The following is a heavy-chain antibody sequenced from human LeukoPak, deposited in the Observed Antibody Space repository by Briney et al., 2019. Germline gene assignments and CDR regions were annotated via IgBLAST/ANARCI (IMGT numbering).Heavy chain of an antibody. CDR3: AAPLCSGGSCYSGEYFQH. V-gene: IGHV1-18*01. D-gene: IGHD2-15*01. J-gene: IGHJ1*01. Sequence: GASVKVSCKASGYTFTSYGISWVRQAPGQRLEWMGWISAYNGNTNYAQKLQGRVTMTTDTSTSTAYMELRSLRSDDTAVYYCAAPLCSGGSCYSGEYFQHWGQGTLVTVSS. CDR2: ISAYNGNT. CDR1: GYTFTSYG.